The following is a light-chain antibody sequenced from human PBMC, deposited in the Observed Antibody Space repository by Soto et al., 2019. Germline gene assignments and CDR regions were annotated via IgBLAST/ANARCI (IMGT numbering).Light chain of an antibody. CDR2: DVS. CDR1: SSDVGGYNY. J-gene: IGLJ1*01. Sequence: QSALTQPASVSGSPGQSITISCTGTSSDVGGYNYVSWYQQHPGKAPKLLIYDVSNRPSGVSDRFSGSKSGNTASLTISGLQAGDEAEYYCSSYTSSTIDVFGTGTKVTVL. CDR3: SSYTSSTIDV. V-gene: IGLV2-14*03.